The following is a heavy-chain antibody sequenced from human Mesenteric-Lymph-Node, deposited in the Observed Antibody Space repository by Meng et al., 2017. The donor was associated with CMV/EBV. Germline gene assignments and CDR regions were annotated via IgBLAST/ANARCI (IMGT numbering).Heavy chain of an antibody. D-gene: IGHD3-10*01. CDR2: ISSSSSSI. CDR1: GFTFSSYS. CDR3: ARDGEVWFGDLLRGYKWFDP. Sequence: GESLKISCAASGFTFSSYSMNWVRQAPGKGLEWVSSISSSSSSIYYADSVKGRFTISRDNAKNSLYLQMNSLRAEDTAVYYCARDGEVWFGDLLRGYKWFDPWGQGTLVTVSS. V-gene: IGHV3-21*01. J-gene: IGHJ5*02.